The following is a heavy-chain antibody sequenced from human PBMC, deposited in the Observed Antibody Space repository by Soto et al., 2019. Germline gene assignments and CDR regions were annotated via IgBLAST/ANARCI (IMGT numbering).Heavy chain of an antibody. J-gene: IGHJ6*01. CDR3: ARVPKIHYYENSGSDTGLYYITVTAF. D-gene: IGHD3-22*01. CDR1: GETKNRYP. V-gene: IGHV1-69*01. CDR2: IITMFGTT. Sequence: PLKGSCKTSGETKNRYPGSRGRLTPGQGLEWMGAIITMFGTTNYAQKFQGRVTITAAASTSTAYMELSSLRSEDAAVYYCARVPKIHYYENSGSDTGLYYITVTAFWGKG.